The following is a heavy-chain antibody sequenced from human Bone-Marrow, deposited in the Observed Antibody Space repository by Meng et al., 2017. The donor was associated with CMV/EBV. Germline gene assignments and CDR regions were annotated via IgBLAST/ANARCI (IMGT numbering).Heavy chain of an antibody. CDR3: ARRSYSSSSDWFDP. V-gene: IGHV4-59*01. J-gene: IGHJ5*02. CDR1: GGSISSYY. CDR2: IYYSGST. D-gene: IGHD6-6*01. Sequence: SETLSLTCTVSGGSISSYYWSWIRQPPGKGLEWIGYIYYSGSTNYNPSLKSRVTISVDTSKNQFSLKLSSVTAADTAVYYCARRSYSSSSDWFDPWVQGTLVTVSS.